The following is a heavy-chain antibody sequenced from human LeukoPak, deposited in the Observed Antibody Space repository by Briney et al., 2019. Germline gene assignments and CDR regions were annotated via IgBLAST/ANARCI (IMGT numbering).Heavy chain of an antibody. CDR2: IHYSGTT. V-gene: IGHV4-39*01. Sequence: SETLSLTCAVSGGSISNSISYWAWIRQPPGKGLEWIATIHYSGTTYYNPSLKSRVTISVDTSENQFTLKVISVTAADATVYYCVRYYADDYQGSRFFDYWGQGTLVTVSS. CDR3: VRYYADDYQGSRFFDY. D-gene: IGHD2-2*01. J-gene: IGHJ4*02. CDR1: GGSISNSISY.